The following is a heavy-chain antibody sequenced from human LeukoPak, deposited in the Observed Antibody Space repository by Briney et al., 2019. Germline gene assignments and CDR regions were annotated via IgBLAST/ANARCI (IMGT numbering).Heavy chain of an antibody. CDR2: ISGSGGST. CDR3: ASGGRYSSGWYYFDY. V-gene: IGHV3-23*01. CDR1: GFTFSSYA. D-gene: IGHD6-19*01. J-gene: IGHJ4*02. Sequence: GGSLRLSCAASGFTFSSYAMSWVRQAPGKGLEWVSAISGSGGSTYYADSVKGRFTISRDSAKSSLYLQMNSLRAEDTAVYYCASGGRYSSGWYYFDYWGQGTLVTVSS.